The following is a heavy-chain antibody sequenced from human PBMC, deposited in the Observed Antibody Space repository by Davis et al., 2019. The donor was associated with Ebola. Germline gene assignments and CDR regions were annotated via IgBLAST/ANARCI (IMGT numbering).Heavy chain of an antibody. J-gene: IGHJ6*04. V-gene: IGHV3-74*01. CDR1: GFTFSSYW. D-gene: IGHD6-19*01. CDR2: INSDGSST. Sequence: GESLKISCAASGFTFSSYWMHWVRQAPGKGLVWVSRINSDGSSTSYADSVKGRFTISRDNAKNMLYLQMSSLRAEDTAVYYCAREAEDYYGMDVWGKGTTVTVSS. CDR3: AREAEDYYGMDV.